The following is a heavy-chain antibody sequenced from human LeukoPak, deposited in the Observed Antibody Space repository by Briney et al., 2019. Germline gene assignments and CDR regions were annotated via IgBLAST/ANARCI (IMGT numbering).Heavy chain of an antibody. D-gene: IGHD3-16*01. V-gene: IGHV4-39*07. Sequence: SETLSLTCTVSGGSISSSSYYWGWIRQPPGKGLEWIGSIYYSGSTYYNPSLKSRVTISVDTSKNQFSLKLSSVTAADTAVYYCARDGVWGASDYWGQGTPVTVSS. J-gene: IGHJ4*02. CDR3: ARDGVWGASDY. CDR2: IYYSGST. CDR1: GGSISSSSYY.